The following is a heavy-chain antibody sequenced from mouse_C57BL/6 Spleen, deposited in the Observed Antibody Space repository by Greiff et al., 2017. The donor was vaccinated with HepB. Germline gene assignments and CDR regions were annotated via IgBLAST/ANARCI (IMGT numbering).Heavy chain of an antibody. CDR1: GYTFTDYE. CDR3: TRRRAMDY. J-gene: IGHJ4*01. Sequence: QVQLQQSGAELVRPGASVTLSCKASGYTFTDYEMHWVKQTPVHGLEWIGAIDPETGGTAYNQKFKGKAILTADKSSSPAYMELRSLTSEDSAVYDCTRRRAMDYWGQGTSVTVSS. V-gene: IGHV1-15*01. CDR2: IDPETGGT.